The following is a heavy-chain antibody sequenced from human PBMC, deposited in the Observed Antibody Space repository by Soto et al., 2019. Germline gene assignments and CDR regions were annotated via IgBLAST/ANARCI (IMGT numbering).Heavy chain of an antibody. CDR2: INAGNGNT. V-gene: IGHV1-3*01. Sequence: ASVKFSCTSSGYTFTSYAMHWVRQAPGQRLEWMGWINAGNGNTKYSQKFQGRVTITRDTSASTAYMELSSLRSEDTAVYYCAIGSKWLGRDDWGQGTLV. CDR1: GYTFTSYA. J-gene: IGHJ4*02. CDR3: AIGSKWLGRDD. D-gene: IGHD6-19*01.